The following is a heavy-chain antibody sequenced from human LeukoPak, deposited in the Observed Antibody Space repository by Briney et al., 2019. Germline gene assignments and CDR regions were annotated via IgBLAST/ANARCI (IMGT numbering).Heavy chain of an antibody. CDR1: GFTFSSYA. J-gene: IGHJ3*02. CDR2: ISSSSSTI. CDR3: ARASAFDI. Sequence: GGSLRLSCAASGFTFSSYAMSLVRQAAGKGLEWVSYISSSSSTIYYADSVKGRFTISRDNAKNSLYLQMNSLRAEDTAVYYCARASAFDIWGQGTMVTVSS. V-gene: IGHV3-48*01.